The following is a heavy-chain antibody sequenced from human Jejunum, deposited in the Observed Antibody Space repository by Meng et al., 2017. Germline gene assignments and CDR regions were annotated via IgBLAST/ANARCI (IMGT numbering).Heavy chain of an antibody. D-gene: IGHD6-13*01. CDR2: IFYSGTT. V-gene: IGHV4-39*07. CDR1: GGSFSTVGYY. J-gene: IGHJ5*02. CDR3: ARDTAGFGP. Sequence: QPRLQESGPGLVKPSETLSLTCAVSGGSFSTVGYYWGWIRQSPGKGLEWIGSIFYSGTTYYNPSLKSRVTISIDTSKNQFSLKMNSVTAADTAVYYCARDTAGFGPWGQGTLVTVSS.